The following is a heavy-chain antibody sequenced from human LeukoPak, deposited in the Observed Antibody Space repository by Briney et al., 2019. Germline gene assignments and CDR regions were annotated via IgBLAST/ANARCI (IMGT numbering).Heavy chain of an antibody. CDR2: ITSRSTT. CDR1: GFTFSNAW. J-gene: IGHJ6*03. D-gene: IGHD5-18*01. V-gene: IGHV3-53*01. CDR3: ARDTAMVTRGYYYYYMDV. Sequence: QAGGSLRLSCAASGFTFSNAWMSWVRQAPGKGLEWVSGITSRSTTYYADSVKGRFTISRDNSKNTLYLQMNSLRVEDTAVYYCARDTAMVTRGYYYYYMDVWGKGTTVTISS.